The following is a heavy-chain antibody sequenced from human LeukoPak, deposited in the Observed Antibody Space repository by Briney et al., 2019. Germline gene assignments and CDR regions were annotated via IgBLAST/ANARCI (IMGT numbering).Heavy chain of an antibody. CDR2: ISGSGGST. Sequence: GGSLRLSCAASGFTFSSYAMSWVRHAPGKGLEWVSAISGSGGSTYYADSVKGRFTISRDNSKNTLYLQMNSLGGEDTALYYCARYCGAASCYSGFDYWGQGTLVTVAS. J-gene: IGHJ4*02. V-gene: IGHV3-23*01. D-gene: IGHD2-15*01. CDR1: GFTFSSYA. CDR3: ARYCGAASCYSGFDY.